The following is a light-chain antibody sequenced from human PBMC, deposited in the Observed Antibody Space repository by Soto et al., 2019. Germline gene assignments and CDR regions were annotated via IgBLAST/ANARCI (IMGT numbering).Light chain of an antibody. Sequence: QSVLTQPASVSGSPGQSITISCTGTSSDVGGYNYVSWYQQHPGKAPKPMIYEVSNRPSGVSNRFSGSKSGNTASLTISGLQAEDEAEYYCSLYTSDSTYVFGTGTKVTVL. CDR2: EVS. CDR3: SLYTSDSTYV. CDR1: SSDVGGYNY. V-gene: IGLV2-14*01. J-gene: IGLJ1*01.